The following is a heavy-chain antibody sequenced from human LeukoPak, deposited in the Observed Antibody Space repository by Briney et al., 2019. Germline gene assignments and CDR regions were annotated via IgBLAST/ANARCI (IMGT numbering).Heavy chain of an antibody. V-gene: IGHV4-59*05. D-gene: IGHD3-10*01. Sequence: SETLSLTCTVSGGSISSYYWSWLRQPPGKGMEWIGSIYYSGSSYYNPSLNSLVTVSVDTSKNHFSLKLSSVTAADTAMYYCAIRTRFGELRFDYWGQGTLVTVSS. CDR2: IYYSGSS. J-gene: IGHJ4*02. CDR3: AIRTRFGELRFDY. CDR1: GGSISSYY.